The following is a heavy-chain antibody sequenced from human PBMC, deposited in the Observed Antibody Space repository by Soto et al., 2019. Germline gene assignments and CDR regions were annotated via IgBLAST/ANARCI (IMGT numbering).Heavy chain of an antibody. J-gene: IGHJ4*02. Sequence: SETLSLTCAVYGGSFSGYYWSWIRQPPGKGLEWIGEINHSGSTNYNPSLKSRVTISVDTSKNQFSLKLSSVTAADTAVYYCAREYDILTGPYDFDFWGQGTLGTVSS. CDR2: INHSGST. D-gene: IGHD3-9*01. CDR1: GGSFSGYY. V-gene: IGHV4-34*01. CDR3: AREYDILTGPYDFDF.